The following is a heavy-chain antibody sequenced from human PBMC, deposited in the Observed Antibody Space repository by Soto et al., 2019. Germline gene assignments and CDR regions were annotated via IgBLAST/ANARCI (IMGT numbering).Heavy chain of an antibody. CDR1: GGSISSSSYY. CDR3: ARPTNRYGHFDY. Sequence: SETLSLTCTVSGGSISSSSYYWGWIRQPPGKGLEWIGSIYYSGSTYYNPSLKSRVTISVDTSKNQFSLKLSSVTAADTAVYYCARPTNRYGHFDYWGQGTLVTVSS. D-gene: IGHD4-17*01. J-gene: IGHJ4*02. V-gene: IGHV4-39*01. CDR2: IYYSGST.